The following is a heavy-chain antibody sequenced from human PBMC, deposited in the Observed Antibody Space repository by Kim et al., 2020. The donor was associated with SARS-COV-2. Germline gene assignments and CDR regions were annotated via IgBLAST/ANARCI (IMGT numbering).Heavy chain of an antibody. J-gene: IGHJ5*02. CDR1: GGSISSYY. CDR2: IYYSGST. Sequence: SETLSLTCTVSGGSISSYYWSWIRQPPGKGLEWIGYIYYSGSTNYNPSLKSRVTISVDTSKNQFSLKLSSVTAADTAVYYCARRGSSSWTWWWFDPWGQGTLVTVSS. V-gene: IGHV4-59*08. D-gene: IGHD6-13*01. CDR3: ARRGSSSWTWWWFDP.